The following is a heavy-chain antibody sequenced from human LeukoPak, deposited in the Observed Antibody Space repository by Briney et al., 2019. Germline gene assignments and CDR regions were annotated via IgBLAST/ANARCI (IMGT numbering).Heavy chain of an antibody. V-gene: IGHV3-53*01. Sequence: GGSLRLSCAASGFTVSDHYMSWVRQAPGQGLESVSLIYSGGTTLYADSVKGRFTISRDNSKNTLYLQMNSLRAEDTAVYYCAKDDAWLQYGNWGRGTLVTVSS. CDR2: IYSGGTT. D-gene: IGHD5-24*01. CDR1: GFTVSDHY. CDR3: AKDDAWLQYGN. J-gene: IGHJ4*02.